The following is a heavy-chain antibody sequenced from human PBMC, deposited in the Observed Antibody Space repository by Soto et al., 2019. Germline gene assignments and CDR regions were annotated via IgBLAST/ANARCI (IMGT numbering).Heavy chain of an antibody. Sequence: QVQLVQSGAEVKKPGASVKVSCKASGYTFTSYGISWVRQAPGQGIAWMGWISAYNGNTNYAQKLQGRVTMTTDTSTSTVNMELRSLRSADTDVYYCARMRWLLLEGGLDDWGQGTLVTVSS. CDR1: GYTFTSYG. J-gene: IGHJ4*02. D-gene: IGHD3-22*01. CDR2: ISAYNGNT. V-gene: IGHV1-18*01. CDR3: ARMRWLLLEGGLDD.